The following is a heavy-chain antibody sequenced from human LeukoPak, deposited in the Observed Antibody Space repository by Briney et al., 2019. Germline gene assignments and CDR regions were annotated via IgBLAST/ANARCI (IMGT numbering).Heavy chain of an antibody. CDR3: ARRSYYYDSSGYYFSYFDY. CDR1: GGSITSYY. CDR2: IYTSGST. D-gene: IGHD3-22*01. Sequence: PSETLSLTCTFSGGSITSYYWSWIRQPAGKGLERIGRIYTSGSTNYNPSLKSRVTMSVDTSKNQFSLKLTSVTAADTAVYYCARRSYYYDSSGYYFSYFDYWGQGTLVTVSS. V-gene: IGHV4-4*07. J-gene: IGHJ4*02.